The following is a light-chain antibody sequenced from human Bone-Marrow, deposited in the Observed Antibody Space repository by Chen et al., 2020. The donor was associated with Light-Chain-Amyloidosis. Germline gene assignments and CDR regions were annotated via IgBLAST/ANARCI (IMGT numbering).Light chain of an antibody. CDR3: QVWDRSSERPV. CDR1: NIGSTS. Sequence: SYVLTQPSSVSVAPGQTATLASGGNNIGSTSVHWYQQTPGQAPLLVVYDDSDRPSGIPERLSGSNSGNTATLTISRVEAGDETDYYCQVWDRSSERPVFGGGTKLTVL. V-gene: IGLV3-21*02. J-gene: IGLJ3*02. CDR2: DDS.